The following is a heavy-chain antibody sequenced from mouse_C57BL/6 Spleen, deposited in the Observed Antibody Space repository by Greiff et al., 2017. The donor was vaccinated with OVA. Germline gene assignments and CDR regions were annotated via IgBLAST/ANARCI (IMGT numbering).Heavy chain of an antibody. V-gene: IGHV2-2*01. CDR1: GFSLTSYG. J-gene: IGHJ4*01. D-gene: IGHD1-1*01. CDR3: ASSSITTVVPYAMDY. Sequence: QVQLKESGPGLVQPSQSLSITCTVSGFSLTSYGVHWVRQSPGQGLEWLGVIWSGGSTDYNAAFISRLSISKDNSKGQIFVKMNSRQADGTAIYYCASSSITTVVPYAMDYWGQGTSVTVSS. CDR2: IWSGGST.